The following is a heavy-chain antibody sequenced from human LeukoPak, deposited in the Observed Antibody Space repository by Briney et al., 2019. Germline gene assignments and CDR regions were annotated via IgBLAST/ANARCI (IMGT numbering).Heavy chain of an antibody. D-gene: IGHD2-15*01. V-gene: IGHV3-23*01. CDR2: ISGSGGST. J-gene: IGHJ4*02. CDR3: AKDQNVVVVAVDY. CDR1: GFTFSSYA. Sequence: PGGSLRLCCAASGFTFSSYAMSWGRQAPGKGLEWVSSISGSGGSTYYADSVKGRFTISRDNSKDTLYLQMNSLRAEDTAVYYCAKDQNVVVVAVDYWGQGTLVTVSS.